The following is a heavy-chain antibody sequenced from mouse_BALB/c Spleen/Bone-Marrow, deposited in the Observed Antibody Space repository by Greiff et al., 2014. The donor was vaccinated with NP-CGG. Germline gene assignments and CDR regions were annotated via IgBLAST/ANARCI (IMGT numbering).Heavy chain of an antibody. CDR2: ICSGGSDT. J-gene: IGHJ3*01. V-gene: IGHV5-9-3*01. CDR1: RFTFSSFA. D-gene: IGHD2-2*01. Sequence: EVHLVESGAGLVKPGGSLKLSCAASRFTFSSFAMPWVRQTPEKRLEWVATICSGGSDTYYPDSVKGRFTISIDNAKNTLYLQMNSLRSEDTANYICASLDGYVEAYWGQGTLVTVSA. CDR3: ASLDGYVEAY.